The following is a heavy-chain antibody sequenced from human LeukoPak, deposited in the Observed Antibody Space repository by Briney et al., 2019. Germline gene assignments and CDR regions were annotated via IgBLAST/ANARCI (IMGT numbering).Heavy chain of an antibody. CDR2: IYSGGST. D-gene: IGHD6-19*01. Sequence: GGSLRLSCAASGFTVSSNYMSWVRQAPGKGLEWVSVIYSGGSTYYADSVKGRFTISRGNSKNTLYLQMNSLRAEDTAVYYCARVKPYSSGWNDMDVWGQGTTVTVSS. CDR3: ARVKPYSSGWNDMDV. CDR1: GFTVSSNY. V-gene: IGHV3-53*01. J-gene: IGHJ6*02.